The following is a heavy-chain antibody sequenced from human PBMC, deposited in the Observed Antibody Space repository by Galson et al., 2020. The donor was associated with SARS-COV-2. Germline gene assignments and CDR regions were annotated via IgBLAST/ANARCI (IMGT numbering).Heavy chain of an antibody. V-gene: IGHV4-30-2*01. D-gene: IGHD4-17*01. CDR2: ISHSGGH. J-gene: IGHJ3*02. Sequence: SETLSLTCAVSGTSISSGSYSWNWIRQPPGKGLESIGYISHSGGHYYNPSLKSRVTISGDRSKNQFSLRLSSVTAADTAVYYCARLHYGEYAPEAFDIWGPGTRVTVAS. CDR3: ARLHYGEYAPEAFDI. CDR1: GTSISSGSYS.